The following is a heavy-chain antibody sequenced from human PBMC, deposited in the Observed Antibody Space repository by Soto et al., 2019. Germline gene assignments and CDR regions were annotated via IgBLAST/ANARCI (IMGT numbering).Heavy chain of an antibody. V-gene: IGHV3-30*03. CDR3: ATVHGTSRSFDS. Sequence: GGSLRLSCAASGFTFSSYGMHWVRQAPGKGLEWVAVISYDGSNKYYADSVKGRFTISRDNSKNTLDLQMSSLRAEDTAVYYCATVHGTSRSFDSWGQGTLVTVS. CDR2: ISYDGSNK. CDR1: GFTFSSYG. J-gene: IGHJ4*02.